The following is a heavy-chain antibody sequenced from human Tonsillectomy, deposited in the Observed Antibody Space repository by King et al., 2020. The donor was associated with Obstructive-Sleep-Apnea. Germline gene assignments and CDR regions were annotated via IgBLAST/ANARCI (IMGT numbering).Heavy chain of an antibody. Sequence: QLQESGPGLVKPSETLSLTCTVSGVSVSTITYYWAWIRQPPGKGLEWIGSIYYIGTTYYNPSLQSRVTISVDTSKNQFSLKLSSVTAADMAVYYCAKDEADMEGLAGVFDYWGQGALVTVSS. CDR1: GVSVSTITYY. CDR3: AKDEADMEGLAGVFDY. J-gene: IGHJ4*02. V-gene: IGHV4-39*07. D-gene: IGHD2-15*01. CDR2: IYYIGTT.